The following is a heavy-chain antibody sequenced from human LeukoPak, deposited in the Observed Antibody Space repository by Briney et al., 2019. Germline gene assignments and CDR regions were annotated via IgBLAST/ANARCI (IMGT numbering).Heavy chain of an antibody. CDR3: AREAAIQGGYYFDY. V-gene: IGHV4-59*01. Sequence: SETLSLTCTVSGGSIRSYYWSWIRQPPGKGLEWIGYIYYSGSTNYNPSLESRVTISVDTSKKQFSLKLSSVTAADTAVYYCAREAAIQGGYYFDYWGQGTLVTVSS. CDR2: IYYSGST. CDR1: GGSIRSYY. J-gene: IGHJ4*02. D-gene: IGHD2-21*02.